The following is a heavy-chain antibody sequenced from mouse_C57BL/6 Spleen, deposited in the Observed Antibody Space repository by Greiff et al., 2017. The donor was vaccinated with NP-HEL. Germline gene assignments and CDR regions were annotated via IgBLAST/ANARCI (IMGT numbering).Heavy chain of an antibody. V-gene: IGHV1-72*01. Sequence: VQLQQSGAELVKPGASVKLSCKASGYTFTSYWMHWVKQRPGRGLEWIGKIYPNNGGTKYNEKFKSKATLTVDKSSSPAYMQLSSLTSEDSAVYYCARSDGNYLDYWGQGTTLTVSS. CDR1: GYTFTSYW. CDR2: IYPNNGGT. D-gene: IGHD1-1*01. J-gene: IGHJ2*01. CDR3: ARSDGNYLDY.